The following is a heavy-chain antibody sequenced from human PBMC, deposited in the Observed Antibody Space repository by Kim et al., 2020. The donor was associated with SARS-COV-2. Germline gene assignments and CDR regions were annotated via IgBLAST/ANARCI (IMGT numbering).Heavy chain of an antibody. CDR2: IYYSGST. CDR3: ARDRCRADACSDLYYYGMDV. Sequence: SETLSLTCTVSGGSISSGGYYWSWIRQHPGKGLEWIGYIYYSGSTYYNPSLKSRVTISVDTSKNQFSLKLSSVTAADTAVYYCARDRCRADACSDLYYYGMDVWGQGTTVTVSS. V-gene: IGHV4-31*03. CDR1: GGSISSGGYY. D-gene: IGHD2-15*01. J-gene: IGHJ6*02.